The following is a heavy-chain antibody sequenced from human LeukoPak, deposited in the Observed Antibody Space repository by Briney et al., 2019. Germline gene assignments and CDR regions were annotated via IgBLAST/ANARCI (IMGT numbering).Heavy chain of an antibody. Sequence: GASVKVSCKTSGYTFTNYDINWVRQATGQGLEWMGWMNPNSGNTGYAQKFQGRVTMTRDTSTSTVYMELSSLRSEDTAVYYCARVSVGATYFRAFDIWGQGTMVTVSS. CDR2: MNPNSGNT. D-gene: IGHD1-26*01. CDR3: ARVSVGATYFRAFDI. J-gene: IGHJ3*02. CDR1: GYTFTNYD. V-gene: IGHV1-8*01.